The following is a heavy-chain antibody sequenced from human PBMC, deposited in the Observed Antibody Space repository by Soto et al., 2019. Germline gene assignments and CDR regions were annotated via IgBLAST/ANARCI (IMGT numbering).Heavy chain of an antibody. CDR2: ISGSGGTT. CDR3: AKDSWAIFGVPAGEYYAMDV. Sequence: GGSLRLSCVASGFTFENYAMSWVRQSPGKGLEWVSAISGSGGTTYYSDSVKGRFTISRDNSKNTVYLQMNDLRVEDAAEYFCAKDSWAIFGVPAGEYYAMDVWGQGTTVTVSS. V-gene: IGHV3-23*01. CDR1: GFTFENYA. D-gene: IGHD3-3*01. J-gene: IGHJ6*02.